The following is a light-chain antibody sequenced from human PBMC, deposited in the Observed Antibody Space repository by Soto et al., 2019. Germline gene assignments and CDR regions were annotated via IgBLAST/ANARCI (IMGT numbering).Light chain of an antibody. Sequence: QSALTQPASVSESPGQSITISCTGTSSDVGRYDYVSWYQQHPGTAPKLIIFEVGLRPSGISNRFSGSKSGNTASLTISGLQPEDEAHYYCSSYSGSDTYVLFDGGTKVTVL. CDR2: EVG. CDR3: SSYSGSDTYVL. J-gene: IGLJ2*01. V-gene: IGLV2-14*01. CDR1: SSDVGRYDY.